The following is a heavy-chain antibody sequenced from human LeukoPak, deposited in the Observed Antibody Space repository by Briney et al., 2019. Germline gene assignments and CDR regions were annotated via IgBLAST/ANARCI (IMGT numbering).Heavy chain of an antibody. D-gene: IGHD4-11*01. CDR2: ISGYIGNT. CDR3: ARVHSNYYYYGMDV. CDR1: GYTFTSYG. Sequence: ASVKVSCKASGYTFTSYGISWVRQAPGQGLEWMGWISGYIGNTFYAQKFQGRVTMTTDTSTSTAYMELRSLRSDDTAVYYCARVHSNYYYYGMDVWGQGTTVTVSS. V-gene: IGHV1-18*01. J-gene: IGHJ6*02.